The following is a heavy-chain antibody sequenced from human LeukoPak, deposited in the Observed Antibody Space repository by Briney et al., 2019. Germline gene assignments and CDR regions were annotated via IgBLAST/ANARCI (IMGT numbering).Heavy chain of an antibody. V-gene: IGHV4-30-4*01. CDR3: ARGFDAHNAFDI. CDR1: GGSISSSDYY. D-gene: IGHD3-9*01. CDR2: IYYSGGT. Sequence: SQTLSLTCTVSGGSISSSDYYWSWIRQPPGKGLEWIGYIYYSGGTSYNPSLKSRITISVDTSKNQFSLKLTSVTAADTAVYYCARGFDAHNAFDIWGQGTMVTVSS. J-gene: IGHJ3*02.